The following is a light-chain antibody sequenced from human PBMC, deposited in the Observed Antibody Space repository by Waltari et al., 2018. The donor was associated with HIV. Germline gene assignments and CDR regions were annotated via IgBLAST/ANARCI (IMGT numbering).Light chain of an antibody. CDR2: DTS. CDR3: LLYYSGAWV. CDR1: SGSVTSGKY. V-gene: IGLV7-46*01. J-gene: IGLJ3*02. Sequence: QAVVTQEPSLTVSPGGTATLTCGSSSGSVTSGKYPYWLQQKPGQAPRTVIFDTSNKQSWTPARFSCSLLAGRAALTLSGSQPEDEAYYYCLLYYSGAWVFGGGTRLTVL.